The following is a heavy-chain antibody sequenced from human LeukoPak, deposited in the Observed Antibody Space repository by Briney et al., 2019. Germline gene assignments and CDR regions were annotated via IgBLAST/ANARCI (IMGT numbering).Heavy chain of an antibody. J-gene: IGHJ4*02. D-gene: IGHD3-16*01. CDR3: ASLSGGLFDY. Sequence: SETLSLTCTVSGASISSSSYYWGWIRQPPGKGLEWIGSIYYSGSTCYNQSRKSRVTISVDTSKNQSSLKLSSVTAADTAVYYCASLSGGLFDYWGQGTLVTVSS. CDR1: GASISSSSYY. V-gene: IGHV4-39*01. CDR2: IYYSGST.